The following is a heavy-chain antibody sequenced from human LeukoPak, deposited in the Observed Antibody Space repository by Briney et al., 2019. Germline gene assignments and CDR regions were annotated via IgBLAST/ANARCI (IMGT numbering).Heavy chain of an antibody. CDR1: GYSFTSYW. Sequence: GESLKISCKGSGYSFTSYWIAWVRQMPGKGLEWMGIIYPDDSDTRYSPSFQGQVTITADKSISAAYLQWSSLKASDNAMYYCARQRRSSGWPNDYWGQGTLVTVSS. J-gene: IGHJ4*02. V-gene: IGHV5-51*01. CDR3: ARQRRSSGWPNDY. CDR2: IYPDDSDT. D-gene: IGHD6-19*01.